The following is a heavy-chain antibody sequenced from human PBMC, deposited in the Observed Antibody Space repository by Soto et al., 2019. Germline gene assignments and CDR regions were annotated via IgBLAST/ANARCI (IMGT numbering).Heavy chain of an antibody. CDR2: IVVGSGNT. CDR3: AADVGAAASPYNYYYYGMDV. Sequence: SVKVSCKASGFTFTSSAVQWVRQARGQRLEWIGWIVVGSGNTNYAQKFQERVTITRDMSTSTAYMELSSLRSEDTAVYYCAADVGAAASPYNYYYYGMDVWGQGTTVTVSS. CDR1: GFTFTSSA. D-gene: IGHD6-13*01. V-gene: IGHV1-58*01. J-gene: IGHJ6*02.